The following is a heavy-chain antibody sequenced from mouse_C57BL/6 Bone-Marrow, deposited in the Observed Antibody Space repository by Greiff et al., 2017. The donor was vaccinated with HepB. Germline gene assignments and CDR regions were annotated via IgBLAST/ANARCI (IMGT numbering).Heavy chain of an antibody. V-gene: IGHV1-64*01. CDR1: GYTFTSYW. CDR3: ARPSYYYGSSPFAY. D-gene: IGHD1-1*01. J-gene: IGHJ3*01. CDR2: IHPNSGST. Sequence: QVQLQQSGAELVKPGASVKLSCKASGYTFTSYWMHWVKQRPGQGLEWIGMIHPNSGSTNYNEKFKSKATLTVDKSSSTAYMQLSSLTSEDSAVYYCARPSYYYGSSPFAYWGQGTLVTVSA.